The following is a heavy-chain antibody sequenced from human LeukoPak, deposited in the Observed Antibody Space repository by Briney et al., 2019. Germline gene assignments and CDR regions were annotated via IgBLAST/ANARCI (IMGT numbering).Heavy chain of an antibody. Sequence: ASVKVSCKASGYTFTSYGISWVRQAPGQGLEWMGWISAYNGNTNYAQKLQGRVTMTTDTSTSTAYMELRSLRSDDTAVYYCARDSYGDYPYYYYGMDVWGQGTTVTVSS. J-gene: IGHJ6*02. CDR3: ARDSYGDYPYYYYGMDV. CDR1: GYTFTSYG. CDR2: ISAYNGNT. V-gene: IGHV1-18*01. D-gene: IGHD4-17*01.